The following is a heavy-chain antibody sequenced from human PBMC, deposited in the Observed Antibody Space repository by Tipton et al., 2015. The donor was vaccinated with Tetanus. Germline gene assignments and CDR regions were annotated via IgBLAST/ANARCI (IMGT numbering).Heavy chain of an antibody. Sequence: TLSLTCTVSGGSISSYSWSWIRQSPGQGLEWIAYLSYSGNTNYNPSLKSRVPISIDTSKNQFSLKLTSVTAADSAVYYCEGMDGSGYILWGQGTLVSVSA. CDR3: EGMDGSGYIL. J-gene: IGHJ3*01. CDR1: GGSISSYS. V-gene: IGHV4-59*01. D-gene: IGHD5-12*01. CDR2: LSYSGNT.